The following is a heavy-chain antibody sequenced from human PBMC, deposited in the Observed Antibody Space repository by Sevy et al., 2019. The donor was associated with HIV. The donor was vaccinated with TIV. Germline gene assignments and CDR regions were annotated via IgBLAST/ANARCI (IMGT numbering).Heavy chain of an antibody. V-gene: IGHV3-30-3*01. CDR2: ISYDGSNK. CDR3: ARDKGYSYGHAVSCAFDI. Sequence: GGSLRLSCAAPGFTFSSYAMHWVRQAPGKGLEWVAVISYDGSNKYYADSVKGRFTISRDNSKNTLYLQMNSLRAEDTAVYYCARDKGYSYGHAVSCAFDIWGQGTMVTVSS. J-gene: IGHJ3*02. CDR1: GFTFSSYA. D-gene: IGHD5-18*01.